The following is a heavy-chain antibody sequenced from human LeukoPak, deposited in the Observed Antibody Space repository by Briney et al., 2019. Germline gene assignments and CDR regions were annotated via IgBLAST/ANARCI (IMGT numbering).Heavy chain of an antibody. D-gene: IGHD6-6*01. CDR1: GFTFSSYW. Sequence: PGGSLRLSCAASGFTFSSYWMSWVRQAPGKGLEWVSSISSSSSYIYYADSVKGRFTISRDNAKNSLNLQMNSLRAEDTAVYYCARGWPLSSSRYDAFDIWGQGTMVTVSS. V-gene: IGHV3-21*01. J-gene: IGHJ3*02. CDR3: ARGWPLSSSRYDAFDI. CDR2: ISSSSSYI.